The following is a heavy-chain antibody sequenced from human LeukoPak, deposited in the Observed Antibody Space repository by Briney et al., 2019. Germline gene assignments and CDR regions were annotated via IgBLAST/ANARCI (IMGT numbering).Heavy chain of an antibody. J-gene: IGHJ6*02. V-gene: IGHV4-61*01. CDR1: GGSVSSGTYY. CDR3: ARDRNGTTAYYYGMDV. D-gene: IGHD1-7*01. Sequence: SETLSLTCTVSGGSVSSGTYYWSWIRQPPGKGLEWIGYIYYSGSTNYNPSHKSRVTISVDTSKNQFSLKLSSVTAADTAVYYCARDRNGTTAYYYGMDVWGQGTTVTVSS. CDR2: IYYSGST.